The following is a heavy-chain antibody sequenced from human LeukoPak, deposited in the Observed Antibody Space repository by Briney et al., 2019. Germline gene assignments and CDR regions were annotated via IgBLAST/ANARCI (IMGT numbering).Heavy chain of an antibody. CDR3: ARHSVITSRIAARILDY. D-gene: IGHD6-6*01. CDR2: IYPGDSDT. J-gene: IGHJ4*02. Sequence: GESLKISCKGSGYSFTSYWIGWVRQMPGKGLEWMGIIYPGDSDTRYIPSFQGQVTISADKSISTAYLQWSSLKASDTAMYYCARHSVITSRIAARILDYWGQGTLVTVSS. CDR1: GYSFTSYW. V-gene: IGHV5-51*01.